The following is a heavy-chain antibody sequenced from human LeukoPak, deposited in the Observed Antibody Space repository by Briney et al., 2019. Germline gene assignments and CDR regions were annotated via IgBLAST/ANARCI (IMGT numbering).Heavy chain of an antibody. CDR2: INPNSGGT. D-gene: IGHD3-22*01. Sequence: ASVKVPCKASGYTFTGYYMHWVRQAPGQGLEWMGWINPNSGGTNYAQKFQGRVTMTRDTSISTASMELSMLRSDDTAVYYCARSKAYYYDSSGYYHAHDSWGQGTLVTVSS. V-gene: IGHV1-2*02. CDR1: GYTFTGYY. CDR3: ARSKAYYYDSSGYYHAHDS. J-gene: IGHJ4*02.